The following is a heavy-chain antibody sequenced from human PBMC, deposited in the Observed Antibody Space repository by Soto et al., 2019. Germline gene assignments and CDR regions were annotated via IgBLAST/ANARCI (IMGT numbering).Heavy chain of an antibody. V-gene: IGHV1-69*12. Sequence: QVQLVQSGAEVKKPGSSVKVSCKASGVTFSSYAISWVRQAPGPGLEWMGGIIPIFGTANYAQKFQGRVTITADESTGTAYLDLSSLSAEDAAVYYCARPIAEVGVYACDIWGQGTLVTVCS. CDR3: ARPIAEVGVYACDI. CDR1: GVTFSSYA. J-gene: IGHJ3*02. CDR2: IIPIFGTA. D-gene: IGHD2-21*01.